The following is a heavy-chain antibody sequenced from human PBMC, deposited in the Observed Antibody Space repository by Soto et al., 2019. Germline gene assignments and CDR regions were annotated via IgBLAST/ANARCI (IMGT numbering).Heavy chain of an antibody. V-gene: IGHV1-18*01. CDR3: ARGQGEYCSGGSCYANYYFHGLDV. CDR1: GYRFNTYG. J-gene: IGHJ6*02. CDR2: ITVYNGHT. Sequence: ASVKVSCKASGYRFNTYGITWVRQAPGQGLEWMGWITVYNGHTSFAQRLQDRVTMTTDISTSVAYMELRSLRSDDTAVYYCARGQGEYCSGGSCYANYYFHGLDVWGQGTTVTVSS. D-gene: IGHD2-15*01.